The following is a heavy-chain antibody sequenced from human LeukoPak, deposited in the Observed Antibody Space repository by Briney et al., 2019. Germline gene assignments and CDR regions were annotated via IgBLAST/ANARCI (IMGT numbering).Heavy chain of an antibody. Sequence: GGSLRLSCAASGFTVSSNYMSWVRQAPGKGLEWVSVIYSGGSTYYADSVKGRFTISRDNSKNTLYLQMNSLRAEDTAVYYCARASPAAMTFDPWGQGTLVTVSS. V-gene: IGHV3-53*01. CDR3: ARASPAAMTFDP. CDR1: GFTVSSNY. J-gene: IGHJ5*02. D-gene: IGHD2-2*01. CDR2: IYSGGST.